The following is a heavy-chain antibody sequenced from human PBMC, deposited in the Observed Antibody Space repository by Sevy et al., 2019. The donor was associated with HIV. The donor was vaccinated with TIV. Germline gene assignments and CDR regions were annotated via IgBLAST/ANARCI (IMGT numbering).Heavy chain of an antibody. V-gene: IGHV3-30*03. Sequence: GGCLRLSCVGSGFTFRNFGVHWLRQAPGKGLEWMSVVSYDGSSKYYVDSVKGRFIVSRDNSKNTLYLQMNSLRTEDAAVTCCARGGSGDYYYYGVDVWGQGTTVTVSS. CDR3: ARGGSGDYYYYGVDV. CDR1: GFTFRNFG. CDR2: VSYDGSSK. J-gene: IGHJ6*02. D-gene: IGHD3-10*01.